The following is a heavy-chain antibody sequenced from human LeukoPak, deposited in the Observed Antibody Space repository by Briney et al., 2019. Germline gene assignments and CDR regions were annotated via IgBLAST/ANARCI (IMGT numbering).Heavy chain of an antibody. D-gene: IGHD3-22*01. Sequence: GASVKVSCKASGGTFSSYAISWVRQAPGQGLEWMGRIIPILGIANYAQKLQGRVTMTTDTSTSTAYMELRSLRSDDTAVYYCARVYDSSGYYYFFSLAPQPNYFDYWGQGTLVTVSS. CDR1: GGTFSSYA. CDR3: ARVYDSSGYYYFFSLAPQPNYFDY. V-gene: IGHV1-69*04. CDR2: IIPILGIA. J-gene: IGHJ4*02.